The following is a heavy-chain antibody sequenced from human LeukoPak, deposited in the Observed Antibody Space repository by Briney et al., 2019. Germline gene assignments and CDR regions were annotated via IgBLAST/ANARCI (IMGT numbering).Heavy chain of an antibody. CDR3: AKDYYDSSGYSYGDLGHFDY. CDR1: EFIFTNYG. V-gene: IGHV3-23*01. J-gene: IGHJ4*02. CDR2: ISGSGGST. D-gene: IGHD3-22*01. Sequence: GGSLRLSCAASEFIFTNYGMSWVRQAPGKGLEWVSAISGSGGSTYYADSVKGRFTISRDNSKNTLYLQMNSLRAEDTAVYYCAKDYYDSSGYSYGDLGHFDYWGQGTLVTVSS.